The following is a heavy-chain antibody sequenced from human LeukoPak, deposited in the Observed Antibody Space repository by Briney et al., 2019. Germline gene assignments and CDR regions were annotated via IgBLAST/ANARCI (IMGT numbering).Heavy chain of an antibody. V-gene: IGHV3-23*01. Sequence: GGSLRLSCAASGFTFSSYAMSWVRQAPGKGLEWVAAISGSGSSTYYADSVKGRFTISRDNSKNTLYLQMNSLRAEDTAVYYCAKRRLGCNFDYWGQGTLVSVSS. CDR3: AKRRLGCNFDY. CDR1: GFTFSSYA. D-gene: IGHD6-19*01. CDR2: ISGSGSST. J-gene: IGHJ4*02.